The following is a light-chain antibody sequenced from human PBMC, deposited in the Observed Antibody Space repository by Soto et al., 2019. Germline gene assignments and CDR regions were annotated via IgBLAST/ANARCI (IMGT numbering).Light chain of an antibody. CDR1: SSDVGGYNY. CDR2: EVT. CDR3: SSYAASNNFYFV. Sequence: QSALTQPPSASGSPGQSVTISCTGTSSDVGGYNYVSWYQQYPGRAPKLMIYEVTKRPSGVPDRFSGSKSGNTASLTVSGLQAEHEAAYSCSSYAASNNFYFVFGGGTKLTVL. V-gene: IGLV2-8*01. J-gene: IGLJ3*02.